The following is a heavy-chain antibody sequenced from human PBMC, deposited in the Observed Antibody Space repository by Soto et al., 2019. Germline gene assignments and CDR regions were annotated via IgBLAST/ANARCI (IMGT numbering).Heavy chain of an antibody. V-gene: IGHV3-30*18. CDR2: ISYDGNNK. CDR3: AKGGSGNYLTYYYYYGMDV. J-gene: IGHJ6*02. D-gene: IGHD3-22*01. CDR1: GFTFRNNG. Sequence: GWSLRLSCEASGFTFRNNGMHLVRQVPGKGLEWVAFISYDGNNKYYADSVKGRFTISRDNSKNTVYLQMNNLRAEDTAMYYCAKGGSGNYLTYYYYYGMDVWGQGTKVTVSS.